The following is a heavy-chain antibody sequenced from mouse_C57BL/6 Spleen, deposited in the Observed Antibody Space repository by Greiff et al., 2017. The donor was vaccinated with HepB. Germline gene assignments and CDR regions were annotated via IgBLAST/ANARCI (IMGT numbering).Heavy chain of an antibody. CDR2: IYPRDGST. D-gene: IGHD2-4*01. CDR3: SKGADYDGFAY. V-gene: IGHV1-78*01. CDR1: GYTFTDHT. J-gene: IGHJ3*01. Sequence: VQLQQSDAELVKPGASVKISCKVSGYTFTDHTIHWMKQRPEQGLEWIGYIYPRDGSTKYNEKFKGKATLTADKSSNTAYMKLNSLTSEDSAVYFWSKGADYDGFAYWGQGTLVTVSA.